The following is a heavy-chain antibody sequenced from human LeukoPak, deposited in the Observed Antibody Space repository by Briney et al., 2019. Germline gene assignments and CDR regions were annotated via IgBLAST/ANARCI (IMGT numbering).Heavy chain of an antibody. Sequence: ASVKVSCKASGYTFTNYDINWVRQATGQGLEWMGWMNPNSGNTGYAQKFQGRVNMTRNTSISTAYMELSSLRSEDTAVYYCARNGQQVRYFQHWGXGTLVTVSS. D-gene: IGHD6-13*01. CDR3: ARNGQQVRYFQH. J-gene: IGHJ1*01. V-gene: IGHV1-8*01. CDR1: GYTFTNYD. CDR2: MNPNSGNT.